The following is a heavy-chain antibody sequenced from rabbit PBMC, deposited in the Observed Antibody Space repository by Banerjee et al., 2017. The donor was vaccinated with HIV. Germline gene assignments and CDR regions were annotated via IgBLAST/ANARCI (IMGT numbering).Heavy chain of an antibody. CDR1: GFSFSSGYD. CDR2: IYGGSSGYT. Sequence: QSLEESGGDLVKPGASLTLTCTASGFSFSSGYDMCWVRQAPGKGLEWIVCIYGGSSGYTYYASWAKGRLTISKTSSTTVTLQMTSLTAADTATYFCARAAIGGYGYKLWGPGTLVTVS. J-gene: IGHJ6*01. V-gene: IGHV1S40*01. D-gene: IGHD6-1*01. CDR3: ARAAIGGYGYKL.